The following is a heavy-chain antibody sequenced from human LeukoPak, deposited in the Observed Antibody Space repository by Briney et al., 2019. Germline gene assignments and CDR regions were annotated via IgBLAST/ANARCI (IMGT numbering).Heavy chain of an antibody. V-gene: IGHV1-46*01. Sequence: GASVKVPCKASGYTFTSYYMHWVRQAPGQGLEWMGIINPSGGSTSYAQKFQGRVTMTRDTSTSTVYMELSSLRSEDTAVYYCARVSSRPYGSGTHGTMDVWGKGTTVTISS. D-gene: IGHD3-10*01. CDR1: GYTFTSYY. CDR3: ARVSSRPYGSGTHGTMDV. CDR2: INPSGGST. J-gene: IGHJ6*03.